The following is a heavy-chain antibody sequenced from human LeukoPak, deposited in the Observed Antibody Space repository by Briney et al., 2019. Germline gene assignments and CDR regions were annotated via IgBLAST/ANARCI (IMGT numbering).Heavy chain of an antibody. D-gene: IGHD6-19*01. CDR2: VYPDNPDT. Sequence: GESLKISCKGSGYSFSGYWIGWVRQMPGKGLEWMGIVYPDNPDTRYSPSFQGQVTISADKSITTAYLHWSSPKASDTAMYYCARVGGIAVADHFDYWGQGTLVTVSS. CDR1: GYSFSGYW. J-gene: IGHJ4*02. V-gene: IGHV5-51*01. CDR3: ARVGGIAVADHFDY.